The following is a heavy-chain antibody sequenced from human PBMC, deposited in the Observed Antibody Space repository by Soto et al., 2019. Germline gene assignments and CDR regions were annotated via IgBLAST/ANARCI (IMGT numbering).Heavy chain of an antibody. CDR2: TSYDGSKE. D-gene: IGHD2-8*02. J-gene: IGHJ4*02. CDR1: GFTFSSYA. Sequence: GGSLRLSCAASGFTFSSYAMSWVRQAPGKGLEWVAATSYDGSKEYYTDSVKGRFTVSRDNSKNTLDLQMNSLRAEDTALYYCAGVVYGGNSVSSYWGQGTLVTVSS. V-gene: IGHV3-30*04. CDR3: AGVVYGGNSVSSY.